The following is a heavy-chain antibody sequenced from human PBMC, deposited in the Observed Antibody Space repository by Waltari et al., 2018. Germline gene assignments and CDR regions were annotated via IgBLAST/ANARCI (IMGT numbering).Heavy chain of an antibody. J-gene: IGHJ6*03. CDR1: GYSFTTYY. V-gene: IGHV1-2*06. CDR2: INPNIGAT. CDR3: ARDLSWYFYMDI. Sequence: QVQLVQSGAEVKKPGASVKVSCKASGYSFTTYYLHWVRQAPGQGVEWMGRINPNIGATNYAQRFQGRVTLTRDTAINTAYMELRGLRFDDTAVYFCARDLSWYFYMDIWGKGTAVTVSS.